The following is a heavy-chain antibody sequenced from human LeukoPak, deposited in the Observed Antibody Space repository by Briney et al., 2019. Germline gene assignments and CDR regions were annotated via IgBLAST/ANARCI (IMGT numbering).Heavy chain of an antibody. Sequence: GGSLRLSCAASGFTFSSSWMSWVRQAPGKGLEWVANINQDGTIESFLNSVRGRFSISRDNTENSLYLQTNSLRDDDTAVYYCARDFGWSQFDYWGQGTLVTVSS. CDR3: ARDFGWSQFDY. CDR2: INQDGTIE. V-gene: IGHV3-7*01. CDR1: GFTFSSSW. D-gene: IGHD3-16*01. J-gene: IGHJ4*02.